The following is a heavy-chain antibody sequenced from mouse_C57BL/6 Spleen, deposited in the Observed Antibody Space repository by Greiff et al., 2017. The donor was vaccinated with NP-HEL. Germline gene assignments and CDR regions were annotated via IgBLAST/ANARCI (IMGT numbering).Heavy chain of an antibody. V-gene: IGHV5-9-1*02. Sequence: DVMLVESGEGLVKPGGSLKLSCAASGFTFSSYAMSWVRQTPEKRLEWVAYISSGGDYIYYADTVKGRFTISRDNARNTLYLQMSSLKSEDTAMYYCTRVDTTTGYFDVWGTGTTVTVSS. D-gene: IGHD1-1*01. J-gene: IGHJ1*03. CDR1: GFTFSSYA. CDR2: ISSGGDYI. CDR3: TRVDTTTGYFDV.